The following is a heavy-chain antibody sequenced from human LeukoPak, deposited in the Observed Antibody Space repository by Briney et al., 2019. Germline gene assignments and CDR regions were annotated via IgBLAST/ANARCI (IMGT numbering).Heavy chain of an antibody. CDR1: GFTFSSYA. CDR2: ISGSGGST. Sequence: GGSLRLSCAASGFTFSSYAMSWVRQAPGKGLEWVSAISGSGGSTYSADSVKGRFTISRDNSKNTLYLQMNSLRAEDTAVYYCAKDQPVGYCSSTSCYIDYWGQGTLVTVSS. D-gene: IGHD2-2*02. J-gene: IGHJ4*02. V-gene: IGHV3-23*01. CDR3: AKDQPVGYCSSTSCYIDY.